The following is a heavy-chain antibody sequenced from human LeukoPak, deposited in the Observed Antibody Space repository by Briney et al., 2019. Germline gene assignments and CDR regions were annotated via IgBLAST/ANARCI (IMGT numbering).Heavy chain of an antibody. D-gene: IGHD2-2*01. CDR3: AKDPHYCSRTSCHYYFDY. CDR1: GFTFSSYS. Sequence: PGGSLRLSCAASGFTFSSYSMNWVRQAPGKGLEWVSVIYSGGSTYYADSVKGRFTISRDNSKNTLYLQMNSLRAEDTAVYYCAKDPHYCSRTSCHYYFDYWGQGTLVTVSS. CDR2: IYSGGST. J-gene: IGHJ4*02. V-gene: IGHV3-23*03.